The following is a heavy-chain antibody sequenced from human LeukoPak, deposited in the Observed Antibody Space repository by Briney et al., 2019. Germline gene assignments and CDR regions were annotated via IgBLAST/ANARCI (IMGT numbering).Heavy chain of an antibody. CDR1: GFTFSNYG. CDR3: GRIPLGGQTVDS. V-gene: IGHV3-33*01. Sequence: RRSLRLSCAASGFTFSNYGMHWVRQAPGKGLEWVALIWYDGSNKYYGESVKGRFTISRDNSNNALYLQMNSLRDEDTAVYYCGRIPLGGQTVDSWGQGTWSPSPQ. D-gene: IGHD3-16*01. CDR2: IWYDGSNK. J-gene: IGHJ4*02.